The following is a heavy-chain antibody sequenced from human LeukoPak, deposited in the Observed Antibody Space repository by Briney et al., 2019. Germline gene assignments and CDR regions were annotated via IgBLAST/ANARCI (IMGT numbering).Heavy chain of an antibody. Sequence: SETLSLTCTVSGGSISSYYWSWIRQPPGKGLEWIGYIYYSGSTNYNPSLKSRVTISVDTSKNQFSLKLSSVTAADTAVYYCARGRGQWLANWGQGTLVTVSS. CDR3: ARGRGQWLAN. CDR2: IYYSGST. J-gene: IGHJ4*02. D-gene: IGHD6-19*01. CDR1: GGSISSYY. V-gene: IGHV4-59*01.